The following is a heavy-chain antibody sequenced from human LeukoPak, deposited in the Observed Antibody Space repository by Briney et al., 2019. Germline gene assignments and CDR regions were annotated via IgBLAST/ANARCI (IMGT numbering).Heavy chain of an antibody. CDR3: ARRSSWEYYYYYMDV. Sequence: GASVKVSCKASGYTFTSYDINWVRQATGQGLEWMGWMNPNSGNTGYAQKFQGRVTITRNTSISTAYMELSSLRSEDTAVYYCARRSSWEYYYYYMDVWGKGTTVTVSS. CDR1: GYTFTSYD. V-gene: IGHV1-8*03. J-gene: IGHJ6*03. D-gene: IGHD6-13*01. CDR2: MNPNSGNT.